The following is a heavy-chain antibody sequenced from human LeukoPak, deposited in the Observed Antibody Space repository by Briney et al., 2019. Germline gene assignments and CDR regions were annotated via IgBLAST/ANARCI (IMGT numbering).Heavy chain of an antibody. D-gene: IGHD5-24*01. CDR3: ARGDGHLIDY. Sequence: ASVKVSCKASGYTFTSYGISWVRQAIGQGLEWMGWMNPNSGNTGYAQKFQGRVTMTRNTSISTAYMELSSLRSEDTAVYYCARGDGHLIDYWGQGTLVAVSS. CDR1: GYTFTSYG. V-gene: IGHV1-8*02. J-gene: IGHJ4*02. CDR2: MNPNSGNT.